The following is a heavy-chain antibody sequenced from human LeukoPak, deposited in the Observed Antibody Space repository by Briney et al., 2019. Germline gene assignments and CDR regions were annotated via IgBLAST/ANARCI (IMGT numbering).Heavy chain of an antibody. CDR3: AKDLDGPDVFDI. J-gene: IGHJ3*02. Sequence: PGGSLRLSCAASGFTFSSYAMSWVRQAPGKGLEWVSAITGSGGATYYADSVKGQFTISRDNSKNTLNLQMNSLRAEDTAVYFCAKDLDGPDVFDIWGQGTMVIASS. V-gene: IGHV3-23*01. CDR2: ITGSGGAT. D-gene: IGHD3-3*01. CDR1: GFTFSSYA.